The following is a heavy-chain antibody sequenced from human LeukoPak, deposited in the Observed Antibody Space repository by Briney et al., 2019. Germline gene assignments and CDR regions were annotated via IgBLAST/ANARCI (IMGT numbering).Heavy chain of an antibody. CDR1: GYTFTGYY. CDR3: ARGGPLVIIPGGPDY. CDR2: INPNSGGT. J-gene: IGHJ4*02. V-gene: IGHV1-2*02. D-gene: IGHD3/OR15-3a*01. Sequence: ASVKVSCKASGYTFTGYYMHWVRQAPGQGLEWMGWINPNSGGTNYAQKFQGRVTMTRDTSISTAYMELSRLRSDDTAVYYCARGGPLVIIPGGPDYWGQGTLATVSS.